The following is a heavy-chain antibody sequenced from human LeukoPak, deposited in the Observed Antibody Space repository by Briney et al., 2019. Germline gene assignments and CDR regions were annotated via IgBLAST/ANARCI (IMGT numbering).Heavy chain of an antibody. Sequence: ASVKVSCKVSGYTLTEVSIHWVRQAPGKGLEWMAGFDPDDGKTIYAQKFQGRVTVTEDTSTDTAYMELSSLRSEDTAMYYCARTLEAAAEHDYWGQGTLVTVSS. D-gene: IGHD6-13*01. CDR2: FDPDDGKT. CDR1: GYTLTEVS. CDR3: ARTLEAAAEHDY. V-gene: IGHV1-24*01. J-gene: IGHJ4*02.